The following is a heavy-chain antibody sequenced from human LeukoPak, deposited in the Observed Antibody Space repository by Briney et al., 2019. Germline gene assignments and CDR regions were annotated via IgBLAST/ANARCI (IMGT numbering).Heavy chain of an antibody. CDR1: GGSFSGYY. CDR3: ARGKVVVVAAHYYYYYGMDV. V-gene: IGHV4-34*01. D-gene: IGHD2-15*01. J-gene: IGHJ6*02. Sequence: SETLSLTCAVYGGSFSGYYWSWIRQPPGKGLEWIGEINHSGSTNYNPSLKSRVTISVDTSKNQFSLKPSSVTAADTAVYYCARGKVVVVAAHYYYYYGMDVWGQGTTVTVSS. CDR2: INHSGST.